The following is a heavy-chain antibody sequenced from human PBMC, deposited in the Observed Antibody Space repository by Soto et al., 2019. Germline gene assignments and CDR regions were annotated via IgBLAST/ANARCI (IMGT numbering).Heavy chain of an antibody. CDR3: ARPPRTLNYVRGFDY. CDR2: INHSGST. CDR1: GESFSGYY. V-gene: IGHV4-34*01. Sequence: QVQLQQWGPGLLKPSETLSLTCAVYGESFSGYYWCWIRQPPAKGLEWIGEINHSGSTDYNPSLKNRVIISVETTKKQFSLKLITVPAADAAVYYCARPPRTLNYVRGFDYWGQGTLVTVSS. D-gene: IGHD1-7*01. J-gene: IGHJ4*02.